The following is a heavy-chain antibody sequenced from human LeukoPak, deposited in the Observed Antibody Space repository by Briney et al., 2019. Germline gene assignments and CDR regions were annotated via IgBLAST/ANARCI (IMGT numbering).Heavy chain of an antibody. J-gene: IGHJ4*02. Sequence: PSETLSLTCTVSGGSISSYYWSWIRQPPAKGLEWIGYIYTSGSTNYNPSLKSRVTISVDTSTHPFSLTLSSVTAADTAVYYCASSRSGSYDYWGPGTLVTVSS. CDR1: GGSISSYY. V-gene: IGHV4-4*09. CDR3: ASSRSGSYDY. D-gene: IGHD1-26*01. CDR2: IYTSGST.